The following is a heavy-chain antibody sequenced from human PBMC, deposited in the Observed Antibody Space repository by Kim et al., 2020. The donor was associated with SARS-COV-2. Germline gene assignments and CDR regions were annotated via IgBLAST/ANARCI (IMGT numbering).Heavy chain of an antibody. J-gene: IGHJ1*01. CDR2: ISSSSSTI. V-gene: IGHV3-48*02. CDR1: GFTFSSYS. D-gene: IGHD6-6*01. CDR3: AREGRPSPARYFQH. Sequence: GGSLRLSCAASGFTFSSYSMNWVRQAPGKGLEWVSYISSSSSTIYYADSVKGRFTISRDNAKNSLYLQMNSLRDEDTAVYYGAREGRPSPARYFQHWGQGTLVTVSS.